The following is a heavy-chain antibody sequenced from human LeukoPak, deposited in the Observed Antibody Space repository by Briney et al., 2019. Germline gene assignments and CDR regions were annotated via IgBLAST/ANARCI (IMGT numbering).Heavy chain of an antibody. CDR2: ISHNDNTI. D-gene: IGHD1-26*01. Sequence: GGSLRLSCAASGFTFSTYEMNWVRQAPGKGLEWISYISHNDNTIYYADSVKGRFTISRDNAKNSLYLQMNSLRAEDTAVYYCARDWVVGAADAFDIWGQGTMVTVSS. CDR1: GFTFSTYE. CDR3: ARDWVVGAADAFDI. J-gene: IGHJ3*02. V-gene: IGHV3-48*03.